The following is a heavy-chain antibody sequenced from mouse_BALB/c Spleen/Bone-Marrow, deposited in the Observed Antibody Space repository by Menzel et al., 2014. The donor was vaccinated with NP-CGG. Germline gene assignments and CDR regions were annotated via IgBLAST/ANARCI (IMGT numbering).Heavy chain of an antibody. Sequence: QVQLQQSGAELVRPGASVKLSCRTSGYTFTGYWMNWVKQRPEQGLEWIGRIDPYDSETHSNQKFKVKAILTVDKSSSPAYMQRSGLTSEDSAVYYCAYGSSFGFAYWGQGTLVTVSA. CDR2: IDPYDSET. CDR3: AYGSSFGFAY. V-gene: IGHV1-74*01. D-gene: IGHD1-1*01. J-gene: IGHJ3*01. CDR1: GYTFTGYW.